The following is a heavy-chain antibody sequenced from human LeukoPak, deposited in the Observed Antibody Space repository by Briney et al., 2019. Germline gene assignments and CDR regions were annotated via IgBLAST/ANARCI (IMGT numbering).Heavy chain of an antibody. CDR1: GFTFSSYA. V-gene: IGHV3-23*01. CDR3: AKERWSGFYYFDY. J-gene: IGHJ4*02. D-gene: IGHD3-3*01. CDR2: ISGGGDST. Sequence: PGGSLGLSCAASGFTFSSYAMSWVRQAPGKGLEWVSTISGGGDSTYYADSVKGRFTIFRDNSKNTQYLQMNSLRAEDTAVYYCAKERWSGFYYFDYWGQGTLVTVSS.